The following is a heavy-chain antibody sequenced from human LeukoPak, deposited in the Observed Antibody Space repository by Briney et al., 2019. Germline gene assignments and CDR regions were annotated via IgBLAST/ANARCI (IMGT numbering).Heavy chain of an antibody. Sequence: PSETLSLTCAVYGGSFSGYYWSWIRQPPGKGLEWIGEINHSGSTNYNPSLKSRVTISVDTSKNQFSLKLSSVTAADTAVYYCARNSGWYSGYFQHWGQGTLVTVSS. CDR2: INHSGST. J-gene: IGHJ1*01. D-gene: IGHD6-19*01. CDR3: ARNSGWYSGYFQH. V-gene: IGHV4-34*01. CDR1: GGSFSGYY.